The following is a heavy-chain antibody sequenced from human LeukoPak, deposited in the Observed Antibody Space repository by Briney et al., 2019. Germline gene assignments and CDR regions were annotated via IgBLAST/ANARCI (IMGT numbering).Heavy chain of an antibody. Sequence: SETLPLTCAVYGGSFSGYYWSWIRQPPGKGLEWIGEINHSGSTNYNPSLKSRVTISVDTSKNQFSLKLSSVTAADTAVYYCARTITIFGVVKTANDYWGQGTLVTVSS. CDR1: GGSFSGYY. V-gene: IGHV4-34*01. D-gene: IGHD3-3*01. CDR3: ARTITIFGVVKTANDY. CDR2: INHSGST. J-gene: IGHJ4*02.